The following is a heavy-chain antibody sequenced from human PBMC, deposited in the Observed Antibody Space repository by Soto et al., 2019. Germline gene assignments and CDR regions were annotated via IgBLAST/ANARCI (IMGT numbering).Heavy chain of an antibody. J-gene: IGHJ4*02. CDR2: ISYGGSNK. D-gene: IGHD1-26*01. CDR3: ARVKWELPDY. V-gene: IGHV3-30-3*01. Sequence: QVQLVESGGGVVQPGRSLRLSCAASGFTFSSYAMHWVRQAPGKGLEWVAVISYGGSNKYYADSVKDRFTISRDNSKNTLYLQMNSLRAEDTAGEYCARVKWELPDYWCQGTLVTFSA. CDR1: GFTFSSYA.